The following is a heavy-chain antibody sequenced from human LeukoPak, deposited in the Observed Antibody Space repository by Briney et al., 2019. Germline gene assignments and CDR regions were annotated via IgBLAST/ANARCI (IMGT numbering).Heavy chain of an antibody. J-gene: IGHJ4*02. D-gene: IGHD2-21*01. CDR3: ASQFWWAAVVGPTLDC. CDR1: GFTFSNYW. V-gene: IGHV3-7*05. CDR2: IKEDGSEI. Sequence: GGSLRLSCAASGFTFSNYWMSWVRQAPGKGLEWVANIKEDGSEIYYVDSVKGRFTISRDNAKNSLYLQLSSLRAEDTAVYYCASQFWWAAVVGPTLDCWGQGSLVTVSS.